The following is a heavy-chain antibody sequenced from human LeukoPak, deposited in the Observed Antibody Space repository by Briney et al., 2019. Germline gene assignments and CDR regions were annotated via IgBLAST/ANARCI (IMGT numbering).Heavy chain of an antibody. D-gene: IGHD2-15*01. CDR3: AKPVGYCSGGSCYSVDY. Sequence: PGGSLRLSCAASGFTFSSYAMSWVRQAPGKGLEWVSAISGSGGSTYYADSVKGRFTTSRDNSKNTLYLQMNSLRAEDTAVYYCAKPVGYCSGGSCYSVDYWGQGTLVTVSS. CDR1: GFTFSSYA. J-gene: IGHJ4*02. CDR2: ISGSGGST. V-gene: IGHV3-23*01.